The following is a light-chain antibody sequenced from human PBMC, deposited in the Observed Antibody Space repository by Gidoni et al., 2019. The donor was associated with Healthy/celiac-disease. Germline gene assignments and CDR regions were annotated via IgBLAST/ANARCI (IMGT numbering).Light chain of an antibody. CDR3: QRYGSSPT. CDR1: QSISSSY. V-gene: IGKV3-20*01. J-gene: IGKJ1*01. CDR2: GAA. Sequence: DTVSTQSPGTLALSPGERATLSCRASQSISSSYLAWYQQKPGQAPRLLVYGAASRATCIPDRFSVSGSGTDFTLTISRLEPEDFSVYYCQRYGSSPTFGQGTKVEIK.